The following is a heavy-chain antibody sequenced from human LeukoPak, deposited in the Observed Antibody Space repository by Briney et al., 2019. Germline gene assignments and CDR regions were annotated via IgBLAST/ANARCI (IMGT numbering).Heavy chain of an antibody. CDR2: IYHSGST. CDR3: ARVLIPRYCSGGSCYQVKWFDP. CDR1: GGSISSGGYS. J-gene: IGHJ5*02. D-gene: IGHD2-15*01. V-gene: IGHV4-30-2*01. Sequence: KPSETLSLTCAVSGGSISSGGYSWSWIRQPPGKGLEWIGYIYHSGSTCYNPSLKSRVTISVDRSKNQFSLKLSSVTAADTAVYYCARVLIPRYCSGGSCYQVKWFDPWGQGTLVTVSS.